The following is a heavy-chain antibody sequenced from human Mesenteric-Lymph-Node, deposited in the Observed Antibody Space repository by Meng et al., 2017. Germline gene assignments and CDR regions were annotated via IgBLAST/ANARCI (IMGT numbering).Heavy chain of an antibody. D-gene: IGHD3-3*01. CDR3: ARDLRFLEWFHQTVHYFDY. J-gene: IGHJ4*02. CDR2: IHPSGSNS. CDR1: GFPSTDHW. Sequence: GESLKISCIASGFPSTDHWMHWVRQGPGKGLVWVSRIHPSGSNSNNADSVKGRFTVSRDNTKNTLYLQMNSLRAEDTAVYYCARDLRFLEWFHQTVHYFDYWGQGTLVTVSS. V-gene: IGHV3-74*01.